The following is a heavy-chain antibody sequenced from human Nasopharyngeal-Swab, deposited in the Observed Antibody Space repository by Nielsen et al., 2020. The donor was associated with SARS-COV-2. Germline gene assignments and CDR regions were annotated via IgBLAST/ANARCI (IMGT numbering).Heavy chain of an antibody. Sequence: GGSLRLSCGASGFTFSDHYMSWIRQAPGQGLQWVSYISTSGSYTNHADSVKGRFTISRDNAKNSLYLQMNSLRVEDTAVYYCARVVGVTRFDPWGQGTLVTVPP. CDR3: ARVVGVTRFDP. CDR1: GFTFSDHY. CDR2: ISTSGSYT. V-gene: IGHV3-11*06. J-gene: IGHJ5*02. D-gene: IGHD2-15*01.